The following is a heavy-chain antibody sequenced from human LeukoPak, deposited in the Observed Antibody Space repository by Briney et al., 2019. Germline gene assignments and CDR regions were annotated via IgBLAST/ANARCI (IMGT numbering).Heavy chain of an antibody. CDR1: GGSISSGGYY. CDR2: IYYSGSN. Sequence: SQTLSLTCTVSGGSISSGGYYWSCIRQHPGKGPESIGYIYYSGSNYSDPSLNSCATISVDTSKNQFSLMMSFVTAADAADYYCARDVYDSRPGGSWGQGTLVTVSS. CDR3: ARDVYDSRPGGS. V-gene: IGHV4-31*03. J-gene: IGHJ5*02. D-gene: IGHD3-22*01.